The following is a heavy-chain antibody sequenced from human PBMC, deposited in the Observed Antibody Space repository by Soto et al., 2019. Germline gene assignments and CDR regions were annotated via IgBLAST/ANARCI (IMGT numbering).Heavy chain of an antibody. CDR1: GGSISSGGYY. V-gene: IGHV4-31*03. Sequence: QVQLQESGPGLVKPSQTLSLTCTVSGGSISSGGYYWSWIRQHPGKGLEWIGYIYYSGSTYYNYYDPSLKSRVTISVATSKNQFSLKLSSVTAADTAVYYCARTPLLWGQGTLVTVSS. CDR2: IYYSGST. D-gene: IGHD1-26*01. CDR3: ARTPLL. J-gene: IGHJ4*02.